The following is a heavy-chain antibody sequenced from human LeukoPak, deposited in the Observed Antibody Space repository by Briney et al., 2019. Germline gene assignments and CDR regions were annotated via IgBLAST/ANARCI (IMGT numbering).Heavy chain of an antibody. CDR1: GFTFGGSA. D-gene: IGHD4-11*01. Sequence: GRSLKLSCAPAGFTFGGSAMHWVRQASRKGLEWVGRIISKANSYATAYAASVKGRFTISRDDSKNTAYLQMNSLKTEDTAVYYCTRLVASGTVSNYADYWGQGTLVTVSS. V-gene: IGHV3-73*01. CDR3: TRLVASGTVSNYADY. J-gene: IGHJ4*02. CDR2: IISKANSYAT.